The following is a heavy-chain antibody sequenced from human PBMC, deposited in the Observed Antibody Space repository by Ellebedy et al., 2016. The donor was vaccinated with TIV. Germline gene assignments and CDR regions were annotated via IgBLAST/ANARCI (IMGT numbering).Heavy chain of an antibody. CDR3: ARDAPWGTSLAVDY. CDR1: EYTFTRYY. Sequence: ASVKVSXXASEYTFTRYYMHWVRQAPGQGLEWMGKINPSGGSTTYAQKFQGRVTMTRDRSTSTVYMELSSLRSEDTAVYYCARDAPWGTSLAVDYWGQGTLVTVSS. D-gene: IGHD3-16*01. V-gene: IGHV1-46*01. J-gene: IGHJ4*02. CDR2: INPSGGST.